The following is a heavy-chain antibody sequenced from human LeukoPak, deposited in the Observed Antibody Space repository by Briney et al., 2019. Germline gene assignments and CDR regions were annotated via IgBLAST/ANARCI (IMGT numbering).Heavy chain of an antibody. CDR2: FDPEDGET. Sequence: ASVKVSCKVSGYTLTELSMHWVRQAPGKGLEWMGGFDPEDGETIYAQKFQGRVTMTEDTSTDTAYMELSSLRSEDTAVYYCVLLWFGELLTAFDYWGQGTLVTVSS. CDR1: GYTLTELS. J-gene: IGHJ4*02. D-gene: IGHD3-10*01. V-gene: IGHV1-24*01. CDR3: VLLWFGELLTAFDY.